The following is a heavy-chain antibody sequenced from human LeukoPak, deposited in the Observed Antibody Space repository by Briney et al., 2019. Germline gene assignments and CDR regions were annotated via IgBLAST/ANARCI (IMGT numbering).Heavy chain of an antibody. V-gene: IGHV4-59*01. J-gene: IGHJ6*03. CDR2: VRDTGST. CDR1: GGSMSGYC. D-gene: IGHD2-21*02. CDR3: ARECGGACYPPAYYYYMDV. Sequence: SETLSLTCTVSGGSMSGYCWRWIRQPHGTRLDWIGSVRDTGSTNYNHYLKSRVTLSVDTSNNQFSLKLSSVTAADAALYYCARECGGACYPPAYYYYMDVWGKGTTVTVSS.